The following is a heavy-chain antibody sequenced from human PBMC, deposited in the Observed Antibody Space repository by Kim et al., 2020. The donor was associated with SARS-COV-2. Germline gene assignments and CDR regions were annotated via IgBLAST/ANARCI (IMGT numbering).Heavy chain of an antibody. J-gene: IGHJ6*02. V-gene: IGHV3-9*01. D-gene: IGHD3-10*01. Sequence: YAEYVKGRFTNSRDNSKRSLFLQMNSLRIEDTALYFCVKSLVREQYGMDAWGQGTMVTVSS. CDR3: VKSLVREQYGMDA.